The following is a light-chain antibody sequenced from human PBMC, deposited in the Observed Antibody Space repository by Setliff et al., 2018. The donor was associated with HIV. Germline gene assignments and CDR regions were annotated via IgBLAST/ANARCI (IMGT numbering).Light chain of an antibody. CDR3: QSYDSRLSGSYV. V-gene: IGLV1-40*01. CDR2: GNN. CDR1: SSNIGINY. J-gene: IGLJ1*01. Sequence: QSALTQPPSASGTPGQRVTVSCSGSSSNIGINYVYWYQQPPGTAPKLLIYGNNNRPSGVPDRISGSRSGTSASLAITGLQAEDEADYFCQSYDSRLSGSYVFGTGTKVTVL.